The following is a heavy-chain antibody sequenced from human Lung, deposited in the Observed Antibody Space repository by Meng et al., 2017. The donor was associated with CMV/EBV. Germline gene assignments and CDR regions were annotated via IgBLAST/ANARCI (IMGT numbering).Heavy chain of an antibody. D-gene: IGHD1-26*01. CDR3: ARLSGTISDY. V-gene: IGHV1-69*05. Sequence: SCTASGDTCSRYAISWVRQAPGQGLEWMGGIIPIFGTANYAQKFQGRVTITTGESTSTAYMELSSLRSDDTAVYYCARLSGTISDYWGQGTLVTVSS. CDR2: IIPIFGTA. CDR1: GDTCSRYA. J-gene: IGHJ4*02.